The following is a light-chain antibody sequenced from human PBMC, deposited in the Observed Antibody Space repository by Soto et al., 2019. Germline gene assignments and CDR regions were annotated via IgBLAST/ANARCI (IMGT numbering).Light chain of an antibody. CDR2: DAS. CDR1: QSISSW. V-gene: IGKV1-5*01. J-gene: IGKJ4*01. CDR3: QQYSSFLT. Sequence: DIQMTQSPSTLSASVGDRLTITCRASQSISSWLAWYQQKPGKAPKLLTYDASNLESGVPSRFSGSGSGTEFTLTISSLQPDDFATYYCQQYSSFLTFGGGTKVEIK.